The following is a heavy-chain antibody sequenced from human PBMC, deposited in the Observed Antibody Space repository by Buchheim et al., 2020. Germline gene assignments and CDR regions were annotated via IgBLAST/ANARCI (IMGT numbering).Heavy chain of an antibody. D-gene: IGHD2-15*01. Sequence: QVQLQESGPGLVKPSETLSLTCTVSGGSISSYYWSWIRQPPGKGLEWIGYIYYSGSTNYNPSLKSRVTISVDTSKNQFSRKLSSVTAADTAVYYCARVIGDCSGGSCYFDYWGQGTL. J-gene: IGHJ4*02. CDR1: GGSISSYY. CDR3: ARVIGDCSGGSCYFDY. V-gene: IGHV4-59*01. CDR2: IYYSGST.